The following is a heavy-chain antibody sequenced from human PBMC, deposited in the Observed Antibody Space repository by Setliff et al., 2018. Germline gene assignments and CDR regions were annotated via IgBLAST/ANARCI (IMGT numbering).Heavy chain of an antibody. CDR2: INPGGGST. D-gene: IGHD3-22*01. V-gene: IGHV1-46*01. CDR3: ARGYYDSYARYYVVGDY. CDR1: GYTFTNHY. Sequence: GASVKVSCKASGYTFTNHYMHWVRQAPRQGLEWMGMINPGGGSTTYAQKFQGRVTMTRDTSTSTVYMELSSLRTEDTAVYYCARGYYDSYARYYVVGDYWGQGTPVTVSS. J-gene: IGHJ4*02.